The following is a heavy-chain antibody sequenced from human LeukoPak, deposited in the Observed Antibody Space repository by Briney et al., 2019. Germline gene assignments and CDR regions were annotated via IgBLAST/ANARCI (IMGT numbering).Heavy chain of an antibody. CDR1: GDPINSIDW. D-gene: IGHD2/OR15-2a*01. Sequence: SETLSLTCAASGDPINSIDWWSCVRQSPARGLEWIGEIYHSGGTNYNPSLKSRVTISVDKSKNHLSLKLTSVTAADTAVYFCVGNGYYALDYWGQGALVTVAS. V-gene: IGHV4-4*02. J-gene: IGHJ4*02. CDR3: VGNGYYALDY. CDR2: IYHSGGT.